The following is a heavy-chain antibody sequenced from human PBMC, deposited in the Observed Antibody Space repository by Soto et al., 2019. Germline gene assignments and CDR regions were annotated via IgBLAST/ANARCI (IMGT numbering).Heavy chain of an antibody. CDR2: ISYDGGNK. CDR3: AKISTAAARTEIRLYY. D-gene: IGHD6-13*01. V-gene: IGHV3-30*18. Sequence: GGSLRLSCAASGFTFSDYGMHWVRQAPGKGLEWVAVISYDGGNKYYADSVKGRFTISRDNFKNTLYLQMNSLRGEDTAVYYCAKISTAAARTEIRLYYWGQGTLVTVSS. J-gene: IGHJ4*02. CDR1: GFTFSDYG.